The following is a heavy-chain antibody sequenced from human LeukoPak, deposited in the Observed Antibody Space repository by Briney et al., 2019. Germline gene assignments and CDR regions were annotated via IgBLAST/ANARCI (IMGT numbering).Heavy chain of an antibody. V-gene: IGHV1-46*01. J-gene: IGHJ4*02. CDR3: ARDIFESPAPDY. CDR2: INPSGGST. CDR1: GYTFTSYY. Sequence: ASVKVSCKASGYTFTSYYMHWVRQAPGQGLEWMGIINPSGGSTSYAQKFRGRVTMTRDMSTSSVYMELSSLRSEDTAVYYCARDIFESPAPDYWGQGTLVTVSS. D-gene: IGHD3-3*01.